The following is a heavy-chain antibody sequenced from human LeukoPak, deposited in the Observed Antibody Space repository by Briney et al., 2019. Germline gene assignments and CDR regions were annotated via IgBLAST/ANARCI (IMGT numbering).Heavy chain of an antibody. V-gene: IGHV4-34*01. CDR1: GGSITGYY. CDR2: IHYTGAT. J-gene: IGHJ5*02. CDR3: ARDQSWFDP. Sequence: PSETLSLTCAVYGGSITGYYWSWIRQTPGRGLEWVGEIHYTGATSYNPSLKSRVTISVDTSKNQFSLKLSSVTAADTAVYYCARDQSWFDPWGQGTLVTVSS.